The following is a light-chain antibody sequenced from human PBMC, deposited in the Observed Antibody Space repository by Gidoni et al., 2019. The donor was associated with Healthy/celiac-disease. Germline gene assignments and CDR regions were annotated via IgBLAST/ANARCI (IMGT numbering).Light chain of an antibody. Sequence: DIVLTQSPGTLSLSPGERATLSCRASQSVSSYLAWYQQKPGQAPRLLNYAASNRATGIPDRFSGSGSGTDFTLTISRLEPEDFAVYYCQQYLSFWTFGQGTKVEIK. J-gene: IGKJ1*01. CDR3: QQYLSFWT. V-gene: IGKV3-20*01. CDR2: AAS. CDR1: QSVSSY.